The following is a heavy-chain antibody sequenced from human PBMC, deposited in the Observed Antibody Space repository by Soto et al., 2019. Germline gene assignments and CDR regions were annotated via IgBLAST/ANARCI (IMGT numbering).Heavy chain of an antibody. CDR2: IYYSGSP. Sequence: QVQLQESGPGLVKPSQTLSLTCTVSGGSISSGGYYWSWIRQHPGKGLEWIGYIYYSGSPYYNPSLKSRVTISVDTSKNQFSLKLSSVTAADTAVYYCARGYDCTNGVCYGVDYWGQGTLVTVSS. D-gene: IGHD2-8*01. V-gene: IGHV4-31*03. CDR1: GGSISSGGYY. J-gene: IGHJ4*02. CDR3: ARGYDCTNGVCYGVDY.